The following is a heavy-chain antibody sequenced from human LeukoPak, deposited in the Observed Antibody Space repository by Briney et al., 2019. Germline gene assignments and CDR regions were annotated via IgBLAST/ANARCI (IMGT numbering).Heavy chain of an antibody. Sequence: PGGSLRLSCVGSGFSLSTYDMGWVRQTPGKGLEWVSAISTTGGYTEDADSVKGRFTISRDNSQNTLFLQMHSLRAEDTAVYYCAKKPATIKFPFDIWGQGTLVTASP. CDR1: GFSLSTYD. J-gene: IGHJ4*02. CDR2: ISTTGGYT. CDR3: AKKPATIKFPFDI. V-gene: IGHV3-23*01. D-gene: IGHD5-24*01.